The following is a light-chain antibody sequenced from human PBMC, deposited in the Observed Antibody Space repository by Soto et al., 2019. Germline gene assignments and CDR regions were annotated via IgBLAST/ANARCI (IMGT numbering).Light chain of an antibody. V-gene: IGKV3-20*01. CDR1: QSISSSY. Sequence: EIVLTQSPGTLSLSPGERATLSCRASQSISSSYLAWYQQMPGQAPRLLIYDASSRATCIPDRFSGGGSGTDFTLTISRLGPEDFAVYYCQQYGSSPLYTFGQGTKLEIK. CDR3: QQYGSSPLYT. J-gene: IGKJ2*01. CDR2: DAS.